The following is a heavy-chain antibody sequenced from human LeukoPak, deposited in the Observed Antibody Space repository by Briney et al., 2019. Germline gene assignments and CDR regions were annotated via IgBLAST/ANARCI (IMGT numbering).Heavy chain of an antibody. CDR3: AKFLPTHIVVANYYFDY. J-gene: IGHJ4*02. CDR2: ISGSGGST. D-gene: IGHD2-21*01. V-gene: IGHV3-23*01. Sequence: GGSLRLSCAASGFTFSSYSMNWVRQAPGKGLEWVSAISGSGGSTYYADSVKGRFTISRDNSKNTLYLQMNSLRAEDTAVYYCAKFLPTHIVVANYYFDYWGQGTLVTVSS. CDR1: GFTFSSYS.